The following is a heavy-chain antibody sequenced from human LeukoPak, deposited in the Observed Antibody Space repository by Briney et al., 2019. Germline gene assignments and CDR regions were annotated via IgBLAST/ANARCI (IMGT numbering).Heavy chain of an antibody. CDR1: GYTLTGYY. CDR3: ARRYSSGWYMN. CDR2: INPNSGGT. D-gene: IGHD6-19*01. J-gene: IGHJ4*02. V-gene: IGHV1-2*06. Sequence: ASVKVSCKASGYTLTGYYMHWVRQAPGQGLEWMGRINPNSGGTNYAQKFRGRVTMTRDTSISTAYMELSRLRSDDTAVYYCARRYSSGWYMNWGQGTLVTVPS.